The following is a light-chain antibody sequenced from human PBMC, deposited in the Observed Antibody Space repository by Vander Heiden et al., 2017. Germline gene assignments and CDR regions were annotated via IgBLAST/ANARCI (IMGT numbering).Light chain of an antibody. CDR1: QQINTS. CDR2: DAS. J-gene: IGKJ1*01. V-gene: IGKV1-5*01. Sequence: DIQLTQSPSTLSASVGARVSITCRASQQINTSLAWYQQKPGTAPNPLIYDASNLGSGDPSRFSGRGAWTEFTPTISSLQPDDFATYYRQHYESYSPAFGQGTNVEVK. CDR3: QHYESYSPA.